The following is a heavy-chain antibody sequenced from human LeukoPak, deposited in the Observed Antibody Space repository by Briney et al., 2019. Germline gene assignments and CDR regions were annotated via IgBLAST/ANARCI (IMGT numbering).Heavy chain of an antibody. CDR3: ARDLREGSFDP. CDR1: GFTFSSYG. V-gene: IGHV3-33*01. J-gene: IGHJ5*02. CDR2: IWYDGSNK. D-gene: IGHD2-15*01. Sequence: PGGSLRLSCAASGFTFSSYGMHWVRQAPGKGLEWVAVIWYDGSNKYYADSVKGRFTISRDNSKNTLYLQMNSLRAEDTAVYYCARDLREGSFDPWGQGTLVTVSS.